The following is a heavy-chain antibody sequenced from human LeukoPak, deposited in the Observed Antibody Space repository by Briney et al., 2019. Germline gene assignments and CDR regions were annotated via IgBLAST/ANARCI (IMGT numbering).Heavy chain of an antibody. CDR3: ARVTTVTTVVFDY. D-gene: IGHD4-17*01. V-gene: IGHV3-23*01. J-gene: IGHJ4*02. Sequence: GGSLRLSCAASGFTFSSYAMSWVRQAPGKGLEWLSAISGSGGSTYYADSVKGRFTISRDNSKNTLYLQMNSLRAEDTAVYYCARVTTVTTVVFDYWGQGTLVTVSS. CDR2: ISGSGGST. CDR1: GFTFSSYA.